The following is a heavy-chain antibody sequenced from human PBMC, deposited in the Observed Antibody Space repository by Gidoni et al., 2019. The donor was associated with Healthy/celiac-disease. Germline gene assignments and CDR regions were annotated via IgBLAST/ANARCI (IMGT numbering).Heavy chain of an antibody. D-gene: IGHD1-26*01. V-gene: IGHV4-59*01. Sequence: QVQLQESDPGLVKHSETLSLTCTVSDGSISSYYWSWIRQPPGTGLEWLGYIYYSGSTNYNPSRKSRVTISVDTSKNPCSLKLSSVTAADTAVYYCARSSKLSGSYGKLDYWGQGTLVTVSS. CDR2: IYYSGST. CDR3: ARSSKLSGSYGKLDY. J-gene: IGHJ4*02. CDR1: DGSISSYY.